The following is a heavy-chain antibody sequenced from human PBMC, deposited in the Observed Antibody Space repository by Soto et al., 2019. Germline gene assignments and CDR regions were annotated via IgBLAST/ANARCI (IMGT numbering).Heavy chain of an antibody. CDR2: ISAYNGNT. D-gene: IGHD3-3*01. Sequence: ASVKVSCKASGYTFTSYVISWVRQAPGQGLEWMGWISAYNGNTNYAQKLQGRVTMTTDTSTSTAYMELRSLRSDDTAVYYCARALSSMDFWSGYYKGAFDIWGQGTMVTVSS. V-gene: IGHV1-18*01. CDR1: GYTFTSYV. J-gene: IGHJ3*02. CDR3: ARALSSMDFWSGYYKGAFDI.